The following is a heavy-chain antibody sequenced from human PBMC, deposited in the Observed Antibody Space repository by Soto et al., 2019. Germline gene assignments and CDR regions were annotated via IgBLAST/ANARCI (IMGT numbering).Heavy chain of an antibody. CDR3: ARDPRLIAVAGTDY. D-gene: IGHD6-19*01. CDR1: GFTFSSYW. CDR2: INSDGSST. J-gene: IGHJ4*02. Sequence: GSLRRSCAASGFTFSSYWMHWVRQAPGKGLAWVSRINSDGSSTSYADSVKGRFTISRDNAKNTLYLQMNSLRAEDTAVYYCARDPRLIAVAGTDYWGQGTLVTVSS. V-gene: IGHV3-74*01.